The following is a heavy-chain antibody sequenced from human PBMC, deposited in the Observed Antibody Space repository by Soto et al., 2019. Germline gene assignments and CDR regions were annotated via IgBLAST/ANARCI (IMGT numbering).Heavy chain of an antibody. D-gene: IGHD6-19*01. CDR3: AKPANGWFSAFDI. V-gene: IGHV3-23*01. CDR1: GFTFSSYA. CDR2: ISGSGGTT. Sequence: EVQLLESGGGLVQPGGSLRLSCAASGFTFSSYAMSWVRQAPGKGLEWVSAISGSGGTTYYADSVNGRFTFSRDNSKNTLYLQMNSLRAEDTAVYYCAKPANGWFSAFDIWGQGTMVTVSS. J-gene: IGHJ3*02.